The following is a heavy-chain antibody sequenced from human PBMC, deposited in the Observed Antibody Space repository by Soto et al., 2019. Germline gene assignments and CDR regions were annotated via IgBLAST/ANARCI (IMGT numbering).Heavy chain of an antibody. Sequence: GGSLRLSCAASGFTFNIYWMHWVRQAPGKGLVWVSRINSDESTTNYADSVKGRFTISRDNAKNTLYLQMDSLRAEDTAVYYCARDHRYAFDIWGQGTMVTVSS. CDR1: GFTFNIYW. CDR3: ARDHRYAFDI. V-gene: IGHV3-74*01. J-gene: IGHJ3*02. CDR2: INSDESTT.